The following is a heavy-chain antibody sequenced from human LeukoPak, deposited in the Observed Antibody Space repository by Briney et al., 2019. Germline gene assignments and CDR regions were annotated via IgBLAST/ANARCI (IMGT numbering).Heavy chain of an antibody. CDR1: GFTFSTYA. D-gene: IGHD2-15*01. V-gene: IGHV3-23*01. CDR3: LGHCSGGRCYSGGH. J-gene: IGHJ4*02. Sequence: LPGGSLRLSCAASGFTFSTYAMSWVRQAPGKGLEWVSTVSTSGGSTYYADSVKGRFTISRDNSKNTQYLQMNSLRAEDTAIYYCLGHCSGGRCYSGGHWGQGTLVAVSS. CDR2: VSTSGGST.